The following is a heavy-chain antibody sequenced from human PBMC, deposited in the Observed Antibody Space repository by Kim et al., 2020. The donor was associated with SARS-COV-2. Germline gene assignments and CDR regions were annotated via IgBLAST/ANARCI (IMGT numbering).Heavy chain of an antibody. CDR1: GYTFTSYY. Sequence: ASVKVSCKASGYTFTSYYMHWVRQAPGQGLEWMGIINPSGGSTSYAQKFQGRVTMTRDTSTSTVYMELSSLRSEDTAVYYCAREREGIFGEGGGLDYWGQGTLVTVSS. J-gene: IGHJ4*02. CDR2: INPSGGST. V-gene: IGHV1-46*01. CDR3: AREREGIFGEGGGLDY. D-gene: IGHD3-3*01.